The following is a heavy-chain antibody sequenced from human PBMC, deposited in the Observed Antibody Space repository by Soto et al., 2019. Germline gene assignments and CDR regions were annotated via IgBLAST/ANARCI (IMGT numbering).Heavy chain of an antibody. Sequence: GGSLRLSCAASGFTFSSYWMSWVRQAPGKGLEWVANIKEDGSEKYYVDSVKGRFTISRDNAKNSLYLQMNSLRAEDTAVFYCARALDFWSGISLAYYMEVWGKGTTVTVSS. CDR1: GFTFSSYW. J-gene: IGHJ6*03. CDR3: ARALDFWSGISLAYYMEV. CDR2: IKEDGSEK. V-gene: IGHV3-7*04. D-gene: IGHD3-3*01.